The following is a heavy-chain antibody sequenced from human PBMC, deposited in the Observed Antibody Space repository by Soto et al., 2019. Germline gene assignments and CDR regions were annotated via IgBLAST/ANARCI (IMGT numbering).Heavy chain of an antibody. J-gene: IGHJ4*02. Sequence: GGSLRLSCAASGFTFSNAWMSWVRQAPGKGLEWVGRIKSKTDGGTTDYATPVKGRFTISRDDSKNTLYLQMNSLKTEDTAVYYCTTDSSSLYFDYWGQGTLVTVSS. V-gene: IGHV3-15*01. CDR3: TTDSSSLYFDY. CDR2: IKSKTDGGTT. D-gene: IGHD6-13*01. CDR1: GFTFSNAW.